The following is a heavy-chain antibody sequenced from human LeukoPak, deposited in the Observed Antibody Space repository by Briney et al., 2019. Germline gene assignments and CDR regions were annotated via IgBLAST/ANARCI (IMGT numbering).Heavy chain of an antibody. CDR2: MNPNSGNT. D-gene: IGHD3-10*01. CDR3: ARIIGFGEEWYDY. J-gene: IGHJ4*02. Sequence: GSSVKVSCKASGGTFSSYDINWVRQATGQGLEWMGWMNPNSGNTGYAQKFQGRVTMTRNTSISTAYMELRSLKYEDTAVYHCARIIGFGEEWYDYWGQGTLVTVSS. CDR1: GGTFSSYD. V-gene: IGHV1-8*02.